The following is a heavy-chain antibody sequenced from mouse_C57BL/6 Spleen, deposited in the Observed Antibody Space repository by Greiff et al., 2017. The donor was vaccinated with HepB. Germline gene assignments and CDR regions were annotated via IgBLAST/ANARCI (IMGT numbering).Heavy chain of an antibody. V-gene: IGHV5-4*01. Sequence: EVQRVQSGGGLVKPGGSLKLSCAASGFTFSSYAMSWVRQTPEKRLEWVATISDGGSYTYYPDNVKGRYTISRDNAKNNLYLQMSHLKSEDTAMYYCARDGNWDYFDYWGQGTTLTVSS. CDR1: GFTFSSYA. CDR2: ISDGGSYT. D-gene: IGHD2-1*01. J-gene: IGHJ2*01. CDR3: ARDGNWDYFDY.